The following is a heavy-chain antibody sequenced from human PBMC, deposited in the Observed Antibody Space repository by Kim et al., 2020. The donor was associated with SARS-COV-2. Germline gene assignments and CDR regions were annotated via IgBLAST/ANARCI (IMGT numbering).Heavy chain of an antibody. V-gene: IGHV4-59*08. CDR3: ARRKGDTAMAYWYFDL. J-gene: IGHJ2*01. D-gene: IGHD5-18*01. Sequence: SLKSRVTMSVDTSKNQFSLKLSSVTAADTAVYYCARRKGDTAMAYWYFDLWGRGTLVTVSS.